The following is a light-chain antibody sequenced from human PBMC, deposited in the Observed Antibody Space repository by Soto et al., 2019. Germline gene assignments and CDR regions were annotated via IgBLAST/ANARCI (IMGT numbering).Light chain of an antibody. CDR1: QTISSW. J-gene: IGKJ5*01. CDR3: QQYNNYAT. Sequence: TLSGSVGYRVTITCLASQTISSWLAWYQQKPGKAPKLLIHKASTLKSGVPSRFSGSGSGTEFTLTISSLQPDDFATYFCQQYNNYATFGQGTRLEIK. V-gene: IGKV1-5*03. CDR2: KAS.